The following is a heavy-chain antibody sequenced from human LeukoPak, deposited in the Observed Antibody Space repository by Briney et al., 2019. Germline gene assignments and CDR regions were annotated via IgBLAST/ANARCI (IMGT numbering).Heavy chain of an antibody. Sequence: GGSLRLSCAASGFTFSDHYMVWVRQAPGKGLEWVGRTRNRARSYSSEYAASVKGRFTISRDDSKNSLYLQMNSLKIEDAAVYYCARVSTGQAYYYYMDVWGKGTTVTVSS. CDR1: GFTFSDHY. J-gene: IGHJ6*03. CDR3: ARVSTGQAYYYYMDV. CDR2: TRNRARSYSS. V-gene: IGHV3-72*01.